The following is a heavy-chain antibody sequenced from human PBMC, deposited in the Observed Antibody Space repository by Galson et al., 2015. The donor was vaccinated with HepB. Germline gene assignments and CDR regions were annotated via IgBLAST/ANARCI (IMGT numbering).Heavy chain of an antibody. J-gene: IGHJ1*01. CDR1: GFSFSTLW. D-gene: IGHD3-3*01. CDR3: VRIPILGIWNFQQ. Sequence: SLRLSCAASGFSFSTLWMTWVRQTPGKGLEWVANIKPDGSETVYVDSVKGRFIISRDNAKNSLYLQMDSLRVEDSAVYYCVRIPILGIWNFQQWGQGTQVTVSS. CDR2: IKPDGSET. V-gene: IGHV3-7*03.